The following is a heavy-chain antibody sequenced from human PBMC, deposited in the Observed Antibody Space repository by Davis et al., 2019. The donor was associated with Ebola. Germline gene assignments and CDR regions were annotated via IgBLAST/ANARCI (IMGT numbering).Heavy chain of an antibody. Sequence: AASVKVSCKASGYSFTRNYMYWVRQARGQGLEWMGRINPSSGSTSYAQKFQGRVTMTRDTSTSTVYMELSSLRSEDTAVYYCARDRVSGTTGMTDGGLYYYYAMDVWGKGTAVTVSS. CDR1: GYSFTRNY. V-gene: IGHV1-46*01. CDR2: INPSSGST. D-gene: IGHD1-1*01. J-gene: IGHJ6*04. CDR3: ARDRVSGTTGMTDGGLYYYYAMDV.